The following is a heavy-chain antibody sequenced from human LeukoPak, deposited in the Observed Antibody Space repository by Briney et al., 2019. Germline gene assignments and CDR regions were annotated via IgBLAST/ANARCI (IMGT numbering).Heavy chain of an antibody. CDR2: IKQDGSEK. J-gene: IGHJ4*02. V-gene: IGHV3-7*01. CDR3: AREGDSSDWYEGY. D-gene: IGHD6-19*01. Sequence: PGGSLRLSCAASGFTFSSYAMSWVRQAPGKGLEWVANIKQDGSEKHYVAPVKGRFTISRGNAKNSLYLQMNSLRAEDTAMYYCAREGDSSDWYEGYWGQGTLVTVSS. CDR1: GFTFSSYA.